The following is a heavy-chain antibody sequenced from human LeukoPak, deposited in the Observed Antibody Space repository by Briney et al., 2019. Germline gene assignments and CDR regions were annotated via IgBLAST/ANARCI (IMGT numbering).Heavy chain of an antibody. D-gene: IGHD2-2*01. CDR3: AKDRRRHVVPAANFDY. CDR1: GFTFSSYG. J-gene: IGHJ4*02. CDR2: IRYDGSNK. V-gene: IGHV3-30*02. Sequence: PGGSLRLSCAASGFTFSSYGMHWVRQAPGKGLEWVAFIRYDGSNKYYADSVKGRFTISRDNSKNTLYLQMNSLRAEDTAVYYCAKDRRRHVVPAANFDYWGQGTLVTVSS.